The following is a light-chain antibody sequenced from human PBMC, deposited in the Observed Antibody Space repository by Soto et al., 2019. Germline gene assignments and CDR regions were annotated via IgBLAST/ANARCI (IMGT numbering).Light chain of an antibody. Sequence: QSALTQPASVSASPGESIIISCTGTSSDVGCQNWVSWYQQYPGKAPKLMIYDVNNRPSGVSNRFSGSKSGNTASLTISGLQSEDEADYFFCSYATGSVYVFGTGTKLTVL. CDR2: DVN. CDR3: CSYATGSVYV. J-gene: IGLJ1*01. V-gene: IGLV2-14*01. CDR1: SSDVGCQNW.